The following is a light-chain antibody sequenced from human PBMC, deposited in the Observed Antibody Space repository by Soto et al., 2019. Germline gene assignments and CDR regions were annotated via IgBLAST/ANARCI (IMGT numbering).Light chain of an antibody. CDR2: GAS. Sequence: EIVLTQSPATLSLSPGERATLSCRASQSVSNSLAWYQQKPGQAPRLLVYGASSRATGISDRFSGSGSGTDFTLTISRLEPEDVAVYYCQHYVSPPITLGQGTRLEIK. CDR3: QHYVSPPIT. V-gene: IGKV3-20*01. CDR1: QSVSNS. J-gene: IGKJ5*01.